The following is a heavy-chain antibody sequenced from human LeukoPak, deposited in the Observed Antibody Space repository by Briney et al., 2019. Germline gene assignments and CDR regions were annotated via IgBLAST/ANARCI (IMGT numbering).Heavy chain of an antibody. Sequence: PSETLSLTCTVSGGSTSSYYWSWIRQPPGKGLEWIGYIYYSGSTNYNPSLQSRATISVDTSKNQFSLKLSSVTAADTAVYYCARRGGIAAAGTPYFDYWGQGTMVTVSS. V-gene: IGHV4-59*08. CDR3: ARRGGIAAAGTPYFDY. D-gene: IGHD6-13*01. CDR2: IYYSGST. J-gene: IGHJ4*02. CDR1: GGSTSSYY.